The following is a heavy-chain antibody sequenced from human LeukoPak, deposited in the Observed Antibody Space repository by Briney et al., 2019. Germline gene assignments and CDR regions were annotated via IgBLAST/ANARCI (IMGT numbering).Heavy chain of an antibody. D-gene: IGHD6-13*01. V-gene: IGHV3-23*01. CDR3: SKWAGVSDTSNWYGPFDH. J-gene: IGHJ4*02. Sequence: PGGSLRLSCAASGFTFDDYAMSWVRQAPGKGLEWVSTISSSGGTTYYADSVKGRFTISRDNSKNTLSLQMNSLSAEDTAIYYCSKWAGVSDTSNWYGPFDHWGQGTLVTVSS. CDR1: GFTFDDYA. CDR2: ISSSGGTT.